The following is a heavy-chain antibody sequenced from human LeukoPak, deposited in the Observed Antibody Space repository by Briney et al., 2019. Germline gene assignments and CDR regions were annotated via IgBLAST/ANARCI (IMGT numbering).Heavy chain of an antibody. CDR1: GFTFSSYG. CDR2: IRYDGSNK. J-gene: IGHJ3*02. CDR3: AKRAVPAADAFDI. Sequence: GGSLRLSCAASGFTFSSYGMHWVRQAPGKGLEWVAFIRYDGSNKYYADSVKGRFTISRDNSKNTLYLQMNSLRAEDTAVYYCAKRAVPAADAFDIWGQGTMVTVSS. V-gene: IGHV3-30*02. D-gene: IGHD2-2*01.